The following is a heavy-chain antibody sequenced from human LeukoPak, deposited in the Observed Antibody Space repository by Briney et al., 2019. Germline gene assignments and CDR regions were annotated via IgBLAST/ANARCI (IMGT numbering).Heavy chain of an antibody. CDR3: AREGVYYYGSGSYYKWGLDY. CDR2: INPNSGGT. CDR1: GYTFTSYY. V-gene: IGHV1-2*02. J-gene: IGHJ4*02. D-gene: IGHD3-10*01. Sequence: ASVKVSCKASGYTFTSYYMHWVRQAPGQGLEWMGLINPNSGGTNYAQKFQGRVTMTRDTSISTAYMELSRLRSDDTAVYYCAREGVYYYGSGSYYKWGLDYWGQGTLVTVSS.